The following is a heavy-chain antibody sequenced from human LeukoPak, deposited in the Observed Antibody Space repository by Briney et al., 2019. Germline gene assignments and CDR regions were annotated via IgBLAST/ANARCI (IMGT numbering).Heavy chain of an antibody. CDR3: ARTEKWFGEPFY. CDR2: MNPNSGNT. D-gene: IGHD3-10*01. CDR1: GYTFTSYD. V-gene: IGHV1-8*01. Sequence: ASVKVSCKASGYTFTSYDINWVRQATGQGLEWMGWMNPNSGNTGYAQKFQGRVTMTRNTSISTAYMELRSLRSDDTAVYYCARTEKWFGEPFYWGQGTLVTVSS. J-gene: IGHJ4*02.